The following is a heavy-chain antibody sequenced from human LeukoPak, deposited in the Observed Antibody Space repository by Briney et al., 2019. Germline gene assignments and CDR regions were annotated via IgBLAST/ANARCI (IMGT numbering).Heavy chain of an antibody. CDR3: ARDLAYNTFDY. J-gene: IGHJ4*02. CDR2: ISSGSRRI. CDR1: GFDFSKYT. D-gene: IGHD1-14*01. Sequence: PGGSLRLSCAASGFDFSKYTMSWVRQAPGKGLEWVSSISSGSRRIHYADSMRGRFTISRDNAKSSVYLQMNSLRAEDTAMYYCARDLAYNTFDYWGQGTLVTVSS. V-gene: IGHV3-21*06.